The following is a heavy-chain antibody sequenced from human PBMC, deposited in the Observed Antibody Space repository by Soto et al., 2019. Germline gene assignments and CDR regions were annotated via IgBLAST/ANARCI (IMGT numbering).Heavy chain of an antibody. V-gene: IGHV6-1*01. CDR1: GDSVSSTSAT. Sequence: QTLSLTCAISGDSVSSTSATWSWIRQSPSRGLEWLGRTYYRSKWYSDYAVSVKSRITINPDTSKNQFSLQLNSVTPEDTAVYYCARGSYYSGWVWGQGTLVTVSS. CDR2: TYYRSKWYS. CDR3: ARGSYYSGWV. D-gene: IGHD6-19*01. J-gene: IGHJ4*02.